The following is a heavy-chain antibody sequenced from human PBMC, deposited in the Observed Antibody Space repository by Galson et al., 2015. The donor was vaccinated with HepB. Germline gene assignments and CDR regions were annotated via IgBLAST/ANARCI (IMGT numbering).Heavy chain of an antibody. CDR1: GGTFSSYA. CDR3: ARDGTGGSLAFDI. Sequence: SVKVSCKASGGTFSSYAISWVRQAPGQGLEWMGGIIPIFGTANYAQKFQGRVTITADESTSTAYIELSSLRSEDTAVYYCARDGTGGSLAFDIWGQGTMVTVSS. V-gene: IGHV1-69*13. CDR2: IIPIFGTA. D-gene: IGHD7-27*01. J-gene: IGHJ3*02.